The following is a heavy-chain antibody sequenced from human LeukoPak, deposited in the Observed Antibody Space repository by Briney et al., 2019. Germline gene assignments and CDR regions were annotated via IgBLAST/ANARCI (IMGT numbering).Heavy chain of an antibody. V-gene: IGHV3-23*01. CDR2: ISGSGGST. D-gene: IGHD1-26*01. J-gene: IGHJ4*02. CDR1: GFTFSSYA. CDR3: AKDKIVGAIFRFDY. Sequence: GGSLRLSCAASGFTFSSYAMSWVRQAPGKGLEWVPGISGSGGSTDYADSVKGRFTISRDKSKNTLYLQMNSLRAEDTAVYYCAKDKIVGAIFRFDYWGQGTLVTVSS.